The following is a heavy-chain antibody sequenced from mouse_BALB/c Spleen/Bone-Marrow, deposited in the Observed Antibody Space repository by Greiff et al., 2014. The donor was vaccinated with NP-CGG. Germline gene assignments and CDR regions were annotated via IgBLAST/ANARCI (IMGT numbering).Heavy chain of an antibody. Sequence: QVQLQQPGAELAKPGASVKMSCKASGYTFTSYWMHWVKQRPGQGLEWIGYINPSTGYTEYNQKFKDKATVTADKSSSTAYMQLSSLTSEDSAVYYCARDWYFDVWGAGTTVTVSS. V-gene: IGHV1-7*01. CDR2: INPSTGYT. CDR1: GYTFTSYW. J-gene: IGHJ1*01. CDR3: ARDWYFDV.